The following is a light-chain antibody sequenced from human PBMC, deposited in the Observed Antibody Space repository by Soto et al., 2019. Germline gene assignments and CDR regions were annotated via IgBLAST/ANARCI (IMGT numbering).Light chain of an antibody. J-gene: IGKJ1*01. Sequence: EIVLTQSPGTLSLYPGERATLSCRASQSVSTSYLAWYQQKPGQAPRLLIYGASNRATGIPDRFSGSGSGTEFTLTISRLEPEDFAVYYCQQYVSSPRTFGQGTKVDIK. V-gene: IGKV3-20*01. CDR2: GAS. CDR1: QSVSTSY. CDR3: QQYVSSPRT.